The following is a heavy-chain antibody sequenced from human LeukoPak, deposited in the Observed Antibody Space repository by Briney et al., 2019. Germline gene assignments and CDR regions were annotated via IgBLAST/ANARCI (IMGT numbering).Heavy chain of an antibody. CDR3: ARDVRYYDSSGYEASYDI. D-gene: IGHD3-22*01. J-gene: IGHJ3*02. CDR2: IYYSGST. CDR1: GGSISSYY. Sequence: SETLSLTCTVSGGSISSYYWSWIRQPPGKGLEWIGYIYYSGSTNYNPSLKSRVTISVDMSKNHFSLRLSSVTAADTAMYYCARDVRYYDSSGYEASYDIWGQGTMVTVSS. V-gene: IGHV4-59*12.